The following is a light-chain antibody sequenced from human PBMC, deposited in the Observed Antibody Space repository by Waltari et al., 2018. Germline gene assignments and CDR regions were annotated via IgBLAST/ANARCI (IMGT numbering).Light chain of an antibody. CDR2: AGS. J-gene: IGKJ1*01. CDR3: QQYNNWPPT. V-gene: IGKV3-15*01. CDR1: QSATSN. Sequence: ETVMTQSPATLSLSPGERATLSCRASQSATSNLPWYQQNPGQAPSLRIYAGSTRAAGVPARFSGSGSAKEFTLTISSLQSEDFAVYYCQQYNNWPPTIGQGTKVEIK.